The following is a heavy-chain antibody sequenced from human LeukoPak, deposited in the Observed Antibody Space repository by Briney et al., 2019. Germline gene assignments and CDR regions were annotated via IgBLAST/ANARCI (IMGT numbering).Heavy chain of an antibody. CDR1: GGSISSGGYY. J-gene: IGHJ4*02. D-gene: IGHD6-6*01. V-gene: IGHV4-30-2*03. CDR3: ARRRSSSSLSWFDY. CDR2: IYHSGST. Sequence: IPSETLSLTCTVSGGSISSGGYYWSWIRQPPGKGLEWIGYIYHSGSTYYNPSLKSRVTISVDTSKNQFSLKLSSVTAADTAVYYCARRRSSSSLSWFDYWGQGTLVTVSS.